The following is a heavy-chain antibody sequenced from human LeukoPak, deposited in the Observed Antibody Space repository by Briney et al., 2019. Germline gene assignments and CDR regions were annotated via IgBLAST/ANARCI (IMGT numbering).Heavy chain of an antibody. CDR2: ISCGGST. CDR3: ARGSDSSGYSSYYYYYYMDV. V-gene: IGHV4-59*01. Sequence: SETLSLTCTVSGGSISSYYWSWIRQPPGKGLEWIGYISCGGSTNYNPSLKSRVTISVDTSKNQFSLKLSSVTAADTAVYYCARGSDSSGYSSYYYYYYMDVWGKGTTVTVSS. J-gene: IGHJ6*03. D-gene: IGHD3-22*01. CDR1: GGSISSYY.